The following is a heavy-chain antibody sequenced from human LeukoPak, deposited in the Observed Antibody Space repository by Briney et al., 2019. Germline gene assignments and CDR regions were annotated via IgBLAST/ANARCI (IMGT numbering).Heavy chain of an antibody. J-gene: IGHJ5*02. Sequence: QSGGSLRLSCAASGFTFSSYEMNWVRQAPGKGLEWVSYISFTGSTIYYADSVKGRFTISRDNAKNSLYLQMNSLRAEDTALYYCARDGGYSNYASWFDPWGQGTLVTVSS. V-gene: IGHV3-48*03. CDR1: GFTFSSYE. CDR2: ISFTGSTI. D-gene: IGHD4-11*01. CDR3: ARDGGYSNYASWFDP.